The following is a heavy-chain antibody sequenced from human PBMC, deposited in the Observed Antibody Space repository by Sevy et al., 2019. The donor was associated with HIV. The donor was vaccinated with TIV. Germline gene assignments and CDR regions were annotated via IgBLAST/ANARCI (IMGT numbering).Heavy chain of an antibody. J-gene: IGHJ4*02. Sequence: GGSLRLSCAASGFTLSSYAMSWVRQAQGKGLEWVSTISNSGDRTFFADSVKGRFTISRDNSRNTLFLQMNSLRSDDTAVYYCATDVTAVKGGDQWGQGTLVTVSS. CDR3: ATDVTAVKGGDQ. D-gene: IGHD2-21*02. CDR2: ISNSGDRT. V-gene: IGHV3-23*01. CDR1: GFTLSSYA.